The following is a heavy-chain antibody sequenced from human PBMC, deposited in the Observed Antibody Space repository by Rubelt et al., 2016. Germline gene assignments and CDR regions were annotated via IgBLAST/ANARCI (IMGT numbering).Heavy chain of an antibody. D-gene: IGHD1-1*01. CDR2: ITPILGIA. V-gene: IGHV1-69*04. J-gene: IGHJ4*02. CDR3: ARALEGDFDY. Sequence: QVQLVQYGAEVKKPGSSVKVSCKASGGTSRTYSISWVRQAPGHGLEWMGRITPILGIANYAQKFQGRVTITADKSTSTAYMEPSSLRSEDTAVYYCARALEGDFDYWGQGTLVTVSS. CDR1: GGTSRTYS.